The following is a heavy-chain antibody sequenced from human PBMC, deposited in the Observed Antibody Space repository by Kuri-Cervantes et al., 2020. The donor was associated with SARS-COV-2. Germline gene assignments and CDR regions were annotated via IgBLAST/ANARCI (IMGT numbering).Heavy chain of an antibody. Sequence: GESLKISCAASGFTFSDYYMSWIRQAPGKGLEWVSYISNSGSTIYYADSVKGRFTISRDNAKNSLYLQMNSLRAEDTAVYYCARDSYSGSYTRRIDYWGQGTLVTVSS. J-gene: IGHJ4*02. CDR1: GFTFSDYY. CDR3: ARDSYSGSYTRRIDY. D-gene: IGHD1-26*01. V-gene: IGHV3-11*04. CDR2: ISNSGSTI.